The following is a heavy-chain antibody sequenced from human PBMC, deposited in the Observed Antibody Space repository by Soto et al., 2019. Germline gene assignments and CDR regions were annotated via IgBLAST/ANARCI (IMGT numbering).Heavy chain of an antibody. CDR3: ARGHRGYSNYVLAHYYMDV. J-gene: IGHJ6*03. D-gene: IGHD4-4*01. CDR1: GYTFTSYD. Sequence: QVQLVQSGAEVKKPGASVKVSCKASGYTFTSYDINWVRQATGQGLEWMGWMNPNSGNTGYAQKFQGRVTMTRNTSISTAYMELSSLRSEDTAVYYCARGHRGYSNYVLAHYYMDVWGKGTTVTVSS. V-gene: IGHV1-8*01. CDR2: MNPNSGNT.